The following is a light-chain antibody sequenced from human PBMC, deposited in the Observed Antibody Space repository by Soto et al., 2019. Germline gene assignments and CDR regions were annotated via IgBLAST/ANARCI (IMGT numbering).Light chain of an antibody. CDR1: SSDIGTYNY. V-gene: IGLV2-14*01. CDR3: ISYTGDTTPYV. J-gene: IGLJ1*01. Sequence: QSFLTQPASVSGSPGRSITISCTGSSSDIGTYNYVSWYQQHPGKAPKLMIYGVTNRPSGVSNRFSGSKSDNTASLTISGLQAEDEADYYCISYTGDTTPYVFGTGTKVTVL. CDR2: GVT.